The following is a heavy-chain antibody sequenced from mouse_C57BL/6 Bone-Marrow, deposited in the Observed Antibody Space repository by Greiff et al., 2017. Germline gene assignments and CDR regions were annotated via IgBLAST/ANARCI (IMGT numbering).Heavy chain of an antibody. CDR1: GYTFTSYW. J-gene: IGHJ4*01. Sequence: QVQLKQPGAELVKPGASVKMSCKASGYTFTSYWITWVKQRPGQGLEWIGDIYPGSGSTNYNEKFKSKATLTVDTSSSTAYMQLSSLTSEDSAVYYCARCPLLRSFPYYAMDYWGQGTSVTVSS. CDR2: IYPGSGST. V-gene: IGHV1-55*01. D-gene: IGHD1-1*01. CDR3: ARCPLLRSFPYYAMDY.